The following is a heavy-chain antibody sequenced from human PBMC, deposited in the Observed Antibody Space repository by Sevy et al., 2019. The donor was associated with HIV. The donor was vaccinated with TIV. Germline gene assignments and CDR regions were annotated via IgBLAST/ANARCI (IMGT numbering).Heavy chain of an antibody. CDR1: GGSISSYY. V-gene: IGHV4-4*07. CDR3: ATFTGGDEYSSSPGAFDI. D-gene: IGHD6-6*01. CDR2: IYTSGST. J-gene: IGHJ3*02. Sequence: SETLSLTCTVSGGSISSYYWSWIRQPAGKGLEWIGRIYTSGSTNYNPSLKSRVTMSVDTSKNQFSLKLSSVTAADTAVYYCATFTGGDEYSSSPGAFDIWGQGTMVTVSS.